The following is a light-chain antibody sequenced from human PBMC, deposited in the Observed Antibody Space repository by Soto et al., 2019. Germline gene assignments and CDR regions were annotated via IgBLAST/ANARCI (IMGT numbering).Light chain of an antibody. J-gene: IGKJ2*01. CDR1: QSLVYSDGNTY. V-gene: IGKV2-30*01. CDR2: KVS. Sequence: DVVTTQSPLSLPVTLGQPASISCRSSQSLVYSDGNTYLNWFQQRPGQSPRRLIYKVSNRDSGVPDRFSGSGSGTDFTLKISRVEVEDVGVYYCMHGTHWYTFGQGTKLEIK. CDR3: MHGTHWYT.